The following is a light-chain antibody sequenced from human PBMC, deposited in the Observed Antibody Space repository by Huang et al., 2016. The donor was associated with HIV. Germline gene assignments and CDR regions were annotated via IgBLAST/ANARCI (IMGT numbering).Light chain of an antibody. CDR1: QSISSW. Sequence: DIQMTQSPSTLSASVGARVTITCRASQSISSWWAWYQQKPGKAPKLLIYKACNLESGVPSRLSGSGSGTEVTLTSSILQPDDFATYYGQQDNSYPLTFGGGTKVQIK. CDR3: QQDNSYPLT. V-gene: IGKV1-5*03. J-gene: IGKJ4*01. CDR2: KAC.